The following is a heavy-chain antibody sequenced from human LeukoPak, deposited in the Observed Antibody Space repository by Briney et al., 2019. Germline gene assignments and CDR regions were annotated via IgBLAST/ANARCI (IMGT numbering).Heavy chain of an antibody. V-gene: IGHV4-59*08. CDR3: ARHMWAMGRSYNWLDP. CDR2: INYSGST. CDR1: GGSISSYY. J-gene: IGHJ5*02. D-gene: IGHD5-18*01. Sequence: PSETLSLTCTVSGGSISSYYGSWIRQPPGKGLEWIGYINYSGSTNYNPSLKSRVPISVDTSKNQFSLKLSSVTAADTAVYYCARHMWAMGRSYNWLDPWGQGTLVTVSS.